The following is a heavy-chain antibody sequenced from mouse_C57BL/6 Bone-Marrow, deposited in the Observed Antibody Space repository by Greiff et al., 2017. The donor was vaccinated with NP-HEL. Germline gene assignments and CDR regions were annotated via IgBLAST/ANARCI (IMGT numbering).Heavy chain of an antibody. Sequence: QVQLQQSGAELMKPGASVKLSCKATGYTFTGYWIEWVKQRPGHGLEWIGEILPGSGSTNYNEKFKGKATFTADTSSNTAYMQLSSLTTEDSAIYYCARHYYSNYDWFAYWGQGTLVTVSA. V-gene: IGHV1-9*01. CDR3: ARHYYSNYDWFAY. J-gene: IGHJ3*01. CDR2: ILPGSGST. D-gene: IGHD2-5*01. CDR1: GYTFTGYW.